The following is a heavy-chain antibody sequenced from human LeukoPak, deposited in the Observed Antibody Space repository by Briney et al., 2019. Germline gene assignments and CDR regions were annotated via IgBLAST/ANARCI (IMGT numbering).Heavy chain of an antibody. J-gene: IGHJ6*04. D-gene: IGHD3-10*01. V-gene: IGHV4-59*01. CDR1: GGSISSYY. CDR3: ARDYGITMVRGAPRPYYYYGMDV. Sequence: SETLSLTCTVSGGSISSYYWSWIRQPPGKGLEWIGYIYYSGSTNYNPSLKSRVTISVDTSKNQFSLKLSSVTAADTAVYYCARDYGITMVRGAPRPYYYYGMDVWGKGTTVTVSS. CDR2: IYYSGST.